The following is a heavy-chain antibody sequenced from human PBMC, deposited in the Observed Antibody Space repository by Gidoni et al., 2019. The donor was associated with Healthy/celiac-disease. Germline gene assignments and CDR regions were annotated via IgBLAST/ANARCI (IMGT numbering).Heavy chain of an antibody. CDR1: GCSISSSSYY. V-gene: IGHV4-39*01. Sequence: QLQLQESGPGLVKPSETLSLTCTVSGCSISSSSYYWGWIRQPPGKGLEWIGSIYYSGSTYYNPSLKSRVTISVDTSKNQFSLKLSSVTAADTAVYYCASTYYDILTGHWAFDIWGQGTMVTVSS. J-gene: IGHJ3*02. D-gene: IGHD3-9*01. CDR2: IYYSGST. CDR3: ASTYYDILTGHWAFDI.